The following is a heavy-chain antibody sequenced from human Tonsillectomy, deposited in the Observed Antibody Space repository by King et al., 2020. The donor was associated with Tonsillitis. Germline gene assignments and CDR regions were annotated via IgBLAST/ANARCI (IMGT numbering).Heavy chain of an antibody. J-gene: IGHJ4*02. D-gene: IGHD2-2*02. CDR2: IYTTGST. Sequence: QLQESGPGLVKPSETLSLTCTVSGGSITSYYWTWIRQPAGKGLGWIGRIYTTGSTNYNPSLKSRVTMSLNTSKNQFSLKLSSVTAADTALYYCARLRLIPYFFDYWGQGTLVTVSS. CDR1: GGSITSYY. CDR3: ARLRLIPYFFDY. V-gene: IGHV4-4*07.